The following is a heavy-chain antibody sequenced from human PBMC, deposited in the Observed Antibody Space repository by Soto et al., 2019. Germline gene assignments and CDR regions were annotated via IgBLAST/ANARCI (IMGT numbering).Heavy chain of an antibody. J-gene: IGHJ4*02. Sequence: NPSETLSLTCTVSGGSVSSGSYYWSWIRQPPGKGLEWIGYIYYSGTTHYNPSLKSRVTISVDTSKKQFSLKLTSVTAADTAVYYCARRLFGSGWTLDSWGQGALVTVSS. D-gene: IGHD6-19*01. CDR1: GGSVSSGSYY. CDR3: ARRLFGSGWTLDS. CDR2: IYYSGTT. V-gene: IGHV4-61*01.